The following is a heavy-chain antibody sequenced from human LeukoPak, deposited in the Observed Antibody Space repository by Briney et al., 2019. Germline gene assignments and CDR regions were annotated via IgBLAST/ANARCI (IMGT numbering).Heavy chain of an antibody. CDR3: ARRAYCGGTSCFSAALDF. CDR1: GGSISGYF. D-gene: IGHD2-15*01. CDR2: IFYSGFT. Sequence: SETLSLTCTVSGGSISGYFWGWIRQPPGKGLEWIGYIFYSGFTNYNPSLKSRVTIPVDTSKNQFSLNLASVAVADTAVYFCARRAYCGGTSCFSAALDFWGQGILVTVSS. J-gene: IGHJ4*02. V-gene: IGHV4-59*08.